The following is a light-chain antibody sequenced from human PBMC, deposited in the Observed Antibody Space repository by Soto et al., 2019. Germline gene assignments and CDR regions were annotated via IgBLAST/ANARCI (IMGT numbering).Light chain of an antibody. CDR3: CSYAHTSRV. CDR2: DVN. V-gene: IGLV2-11*01. J-gene: IGLJ3*02. Sequence: QSALTQPRSVSGSPGQSVTFSCTGTSGDISAYNYVSWYQFHPGKAPKMIIYDVNKRPSGVPDRFSGSKSGNTASLTISWLQAEDEADYYCCSYAHTSRVFGGGTKLTVL. CDR1: SGDISAYNY.